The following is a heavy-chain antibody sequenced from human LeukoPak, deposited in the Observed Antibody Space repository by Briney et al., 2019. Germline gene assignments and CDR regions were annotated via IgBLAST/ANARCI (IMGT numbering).Heavy chain of an antibody. CDR2: IYYSGST. CDR1: GGSISSYY. Sequence: SETLSLTCTVSGGSISSYYWSWIRQPPGKGLEWIGYIYYSGSTNYNPSLKSRVTISVDTSKNQFSLKLSSVTAADTAVYYCARQRRVGYYYGSGSLKFPLDYWGQGTLVTVSS. V-gene: IGHV4-59*08. J-gene: IGHJ4*02. D-gene: IGHD3-10*01. CDR3: ARQRRVGYYYGSGSLKFPLDY.